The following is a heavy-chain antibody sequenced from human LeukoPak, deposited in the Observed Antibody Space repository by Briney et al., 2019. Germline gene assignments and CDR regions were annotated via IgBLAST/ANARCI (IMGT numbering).Heavy chain of an antibody. D-gene: IGHD3-22*01. CDR1: GFTFSSYS. V-gene: IGHV4-34*01. CDR3: ARGREYYYDSSGYSGEYFQH. CDR2: INHSGST. Sequence: GSLRLSCAASGFTFSSYSMNWVRQPPGKGLEWIGEINHSGSTNYNPSLKSRVTITVDTSKNQFSLKLSSVTAADTAVYYCARGREYYYDSSGYSGEYFQHWGQGTLVTVSS. J-gene: IGHJ1*01.